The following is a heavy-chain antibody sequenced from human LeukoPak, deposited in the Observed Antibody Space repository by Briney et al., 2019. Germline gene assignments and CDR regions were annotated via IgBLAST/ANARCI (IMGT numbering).Heavy chain of an antibody. CDR1: GDSISSSY. D-gene: IGHD3-9*01. CDR3: ARRGYDILTGFDYFDY. J-gene: IGHJ4*02. V-gene: IGHV4-59*01. Sequence: NPSETLSLTCTVSGDSISSSYWSWIRQPPGKGLEWIGFIYYTGSTNYNPSLKSRVTISVDTSKNQFSLKLSSVTAADTAVYYCARRGYDILTGFDYFDYWGQGTLVTVSS. CDR2: IYYTGST.